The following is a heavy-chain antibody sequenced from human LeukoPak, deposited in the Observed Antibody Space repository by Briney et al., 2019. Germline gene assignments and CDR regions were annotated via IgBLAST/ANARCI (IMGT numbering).Heavy chain of an antibody. J-gene: IGHJ4*02. CDR3: ARESPLAGAHADY. D-gene: IGHD1-26*01. V-gene: IGHV3-53*01. CDR2: IYSGGST. Sequence: PGGSLRLSCAASGFTVSSNYMSWVRQAPGKGLEWVSVIYSGGSTYYADSVKGRFTISRDNSKNTLYLQMNSLRAEDTAVYYCARESPLAGAHADYWGQGTLVTVSS. CDR1: GFTVSSNY.